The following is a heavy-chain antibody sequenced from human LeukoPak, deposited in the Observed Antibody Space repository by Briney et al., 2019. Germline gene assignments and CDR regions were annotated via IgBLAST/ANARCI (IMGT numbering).Heavy chain of an antibody. CDR2: ISGSGGST. D-gene: IGHD2-15*01. V-gene: IGHV3-23*01. Sequence: GGSLRLSCAASGFTFSSYAMSWVRQAPGKGLEWVSAISGSGGSTYYADSVKGRFTISRDNSKNTLYLQMNSLRAEDTAVYYCANSPLGVGVVAAMWFYGMDVWGQGTTVTVSS. J-gene: IGHJ6*02. CDR3: ANSPLGVGVVAAMWFYGMDV. CDR1: GFTFSSYA.